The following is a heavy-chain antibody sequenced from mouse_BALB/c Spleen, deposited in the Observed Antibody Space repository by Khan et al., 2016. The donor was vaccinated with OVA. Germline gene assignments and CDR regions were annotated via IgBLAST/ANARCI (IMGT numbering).Heavy chain of an antibody. CDR3: ARGYFGNYEFVY. CDR2: IFPGTGTT. D-gene: IGHD2-1*01. CDR1: GYTFTSYW. V-gene: IGHV1S132*01. J-gene: IGHJ3*01. Sequence: QVQLQQSGAEVVKPGASVKLSCKTTGYTFTSYWIQWIEQRPGQGLGWIGQIFPGTGTTYYNENFKGKATLTVDTSSSTAYMQLRSRTSEDSAVYFCARGYFGNYEFVYWGQGTLVTVSP.